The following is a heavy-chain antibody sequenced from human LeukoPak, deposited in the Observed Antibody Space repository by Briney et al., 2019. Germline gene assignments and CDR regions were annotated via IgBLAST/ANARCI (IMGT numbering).Heavy chain of an antibody. V-gene: IGHV1-2*02. J-gene: IGHJ3*02. CDR2: INPNSGGT. D-gene: IGHD3-10*01. CDR3: ARPRWYGSGSLGAFDI. CDR1: GYTFTNYD. Sequence: ASVKVSCKASGYTFTNYDINWVRQATGQGLEWMGWINPNSGGTNYAQKFQGRVTMTRDTSISTAYMELSRLRSEDTAVYYCARPRWYGSGSLGAFDIWGQGTMVTVSS.